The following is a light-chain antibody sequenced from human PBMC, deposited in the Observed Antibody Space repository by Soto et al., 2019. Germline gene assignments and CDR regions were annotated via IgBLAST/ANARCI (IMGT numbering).Light chain of an antibody. CDR1: GSDVGGYNY. Sequence: QSVLTQPASVSGSPGQSITISCTGTGSDVGGYNYVSWYQQHPGKAPKLMIYDVSNRPSGVSNRFSGSKSGSAASLTISGLQAEDEADYYCSSYTSSRNVVFGGGTQLTVL. J-gene: IGLJ2*01. CDR2: DVS. V-gene: IGLV2-14*01. CDR3: SSYTSSRNVV.